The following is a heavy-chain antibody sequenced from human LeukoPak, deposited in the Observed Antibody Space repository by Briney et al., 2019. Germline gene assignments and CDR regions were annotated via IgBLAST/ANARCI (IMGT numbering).Heavy chain of an antibody. Sequence: ASVKVSCKASGGTFSSYAISWVRQAPGQGLEWMGGIIPIFGTANYAQKFQGRVTITADKSTSTAYMELSSLRSEDTAVYYCAVLPATNQYPFDYWGQGTLVTVSP. CDR2: IIPIFGTA. V-gene: IGHV1-69*06. CDR1: GGTFSSYA. CDR3: AVLPATNQYPFDY. D-gene: IGHD2-15*01. J-gene: IGHJ4*02.